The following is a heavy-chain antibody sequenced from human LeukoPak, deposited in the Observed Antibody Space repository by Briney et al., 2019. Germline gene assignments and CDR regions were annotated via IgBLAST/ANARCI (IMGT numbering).Heavy chain of an antibody. CDR1: GFTFSSYW. V-gene: IGHV3-7*01. Sequence: GGSLRLSCAASGFTFSSYWMSWVRQAPGKGLEWVANIKQDGSEKYYVDSVKGRFTISRDNAKNSLYLQMNSLRAEDTAVYYCARDRNYYDSSGYLIRGNWFDPWGQGTLVTVSS. J-gene: IGHJ5*02. D-gene: IGHD3-22*01. CDR2: IKQDGSEK. CDR3: ARDRNYYDSSGYLIRGNWFDP.